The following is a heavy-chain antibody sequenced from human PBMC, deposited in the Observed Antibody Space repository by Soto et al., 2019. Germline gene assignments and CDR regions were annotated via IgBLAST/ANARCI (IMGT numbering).Heavy chain of an antibody. CDR1: GFTFSNYG. V-gene: IGHV3-33*01. Sequence: QVQLVESGGGVVQPGRSLRLSCAASGFTFSNYGMHWVRQAPGKGLEWVAVILNDGSNRYHADSVKDRFTIYRDNSKNTLYLQMNSLRAEDTAVYYCARDDEYSGNGMDVLVQGTTVTVS. CDR2: ILNDGSNR. CDR3: ARDDEYSGNGMDV. D-gene: IGHD3-10*01. J-gene: IGHJ6*02.